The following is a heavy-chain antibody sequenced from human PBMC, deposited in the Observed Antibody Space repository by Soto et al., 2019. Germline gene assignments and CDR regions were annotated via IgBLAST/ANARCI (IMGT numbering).Heavy chain of an antibody. J-gene: IGHJ4*02. CDR3: ARGWPYNIVANTFDY. CDR1: GYTFTSYD. V-gene: IGHV1-8*01. Sequence: QVQLVQSGAEVKKPGASVKVSCKASGYTFTSYDINWVRQATGQGLEWMGWMNPNSGNTGYAQKFQGGVTMTRNNSISTAYMELSSLRSEDTAVYYCARGWPYNIVANTFDYWGQGTLVTVSS. CDR2: MNPNSGNT. D-gene: IGHD5-12*01.